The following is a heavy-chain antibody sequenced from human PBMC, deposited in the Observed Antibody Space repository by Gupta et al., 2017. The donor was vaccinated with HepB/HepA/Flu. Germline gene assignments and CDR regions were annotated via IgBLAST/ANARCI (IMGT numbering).Heavy chain of an antibody. CDR2: INHSGST. Sequence: QVQLRQWGAGLLKPSETLSLPCAVYGGSFRVYYWSWIPPPPGKGLEGIGEINHSGSTNYTRSSKMRVTISVDTSKNQVALKLRSVTAADTDVYDCARGSQYGSSTSCNTYFKHWGHGTLVTVSS. V-gene: IGHV4-34*01. D-gene: IGHD2-2*01. CDR1: GGSFRVYY. CDR3: ARGSQYGSSTSCNTYFKH. J-gene: IGHJ1*01.